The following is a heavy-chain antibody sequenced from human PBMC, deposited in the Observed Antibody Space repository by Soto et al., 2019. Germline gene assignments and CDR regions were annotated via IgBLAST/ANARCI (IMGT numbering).Heavy chain of an antibody. J-gene: IGHJ4*02. CDR3: ARDWEFGF. CDR1: GYTFSSYY. V-gene: IGHV1-46*01. CDR2: INPSGDST. Sequence: QVQLVQSGAEVKKPGASVKVSCKASGYTFSSYYMHWVRQAPGQGLEWMGVINPSGDSTTYAQKFQGRVTMTKDTSTSTLYMELSSPRSQDTAVYYCARDWEFGFWGQGTLVTVSS. D-gene: IGHD3-10*01.